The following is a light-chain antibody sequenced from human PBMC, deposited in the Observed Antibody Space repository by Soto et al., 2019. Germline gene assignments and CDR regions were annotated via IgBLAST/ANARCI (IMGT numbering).Light chain of an antibody. Sequence: QSVLTQPASVSGSPGQSITLLCTGTSSDFGIYNSVSWYQQHPGKAPKLMIHDVTNRPSGVSSRFSGSRSGNTASLTISGLQSLVVADYYCRSFTSSPSSVFCPGPMVTV. CDR3: RSFTSSPSSV. CDR2: DVT. CDR1: SSDFGIYNS. V-gene: IGLV2-14*01. J-gene: IGLJ1*01.